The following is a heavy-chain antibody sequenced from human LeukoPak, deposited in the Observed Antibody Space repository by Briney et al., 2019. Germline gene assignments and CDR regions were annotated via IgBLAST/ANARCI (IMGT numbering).Heavy chain of an antibody. J-gene: IGHJ4*02. CDR2: ISGSGGIS. CDR3: AKGGRGWLQITSPFDY. D-gene: IGHD5-24*01. V-gene: IGHV3-23*01. Sequence: GGSLRLSCAASGFTFSDYAMSWVRQAPGKGLEWVSGISGSGGISYYADSVKGRFTISRDNSKNTLYLQTNSLRAEDTAVYYCAKGGRGWLQITSPFDYWGQGTLVTVAS. CDR1: GFTFSDYA.